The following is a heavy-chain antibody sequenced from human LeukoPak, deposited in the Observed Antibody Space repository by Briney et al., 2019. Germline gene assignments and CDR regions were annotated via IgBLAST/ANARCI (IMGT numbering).Heavy chain of an antibody. J-gene: IGHJ6*02. CDR3: ARDRFGEGTV. D-gene: IGHD3-10*01. Sequence: GGSLRLSCAASGFTFSSYAMSWVRQAPGKGLEWVSVLYSGGSLYYGDSVKGRFTISSDNSKKTLHLQMNNVRVEDTAMYYCARDRFGEGTVWGRGTSVTVSS. V-gene: IGHV3-23*03. CDR1: GFTFSSYA. CDR2: LYSGGSL.